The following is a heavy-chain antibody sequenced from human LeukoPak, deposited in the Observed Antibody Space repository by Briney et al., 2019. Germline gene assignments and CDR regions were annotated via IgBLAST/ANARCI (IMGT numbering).Heavy chain of an antibody. Sequence: SETLSLTCAVYGGSFSGYYWSWVRQPPGKGLEWIGEINHSGRTNYNPSLKSRVTISADTSKNQFSLKLSSVTAADTAVYYCARGQIDYSSLNLKDHYYYYYGMDVWGKGTTVTVSS. CDR2: INHSGRT. J-gene: IGHJ6*04. CDR3: ARGQIDYSSLNLKDHYYYYYGMDV. D-gene: IGHD3-16*01. V-gene: IGHV4-34*01. CDR1: GGSFSGYY.